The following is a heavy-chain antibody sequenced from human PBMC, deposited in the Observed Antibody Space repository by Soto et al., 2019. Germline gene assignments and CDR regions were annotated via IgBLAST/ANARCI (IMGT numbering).Heavy chain of an antibody. Sequence: PSETLSLTCTVSGGSISSYYWSWIRQPPGKGLEWIGYIYYSGSTYYNPSLKSRVTISVDTSKNQFSLKLSSVTAADTAVYYCARPYTVTGARYYYYYMDVWGKGTTVTVSS. J-gene: IGHJ6*03. CDR2: IYYSGST. V-gene: IGHV4-59*08. CDR3: ARPYTVTGARYYYYYMDV. D-gene: IGHD4-17*01. CDR1: GGSISSYY.